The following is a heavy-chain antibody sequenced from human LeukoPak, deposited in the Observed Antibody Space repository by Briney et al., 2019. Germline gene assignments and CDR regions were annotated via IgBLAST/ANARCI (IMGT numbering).Heavy chain of an antibody. Sequence: SETLSLTCAVYGGSFSGYYWSWIRQPPGKGLEWLGYIYYSGSATYNPSLKSRVTISVDTSKNQFSLKLSSVTAADTAVYYCARDGSNWSNDYYHGVDVWGQGTTVTVSS. CDR1: GGSFSGYY. J-gene: IGHJ6*02. CDR2: IYYSGSA. CDR3: ARDGSNWSNDYYHGVDV. V-gene: IGHV4-59*01. D-gene: IGHD4-11*01.